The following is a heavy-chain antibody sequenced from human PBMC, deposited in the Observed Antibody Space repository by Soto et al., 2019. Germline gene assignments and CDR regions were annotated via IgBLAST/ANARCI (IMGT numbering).Heavy chain of an antibody. CDR1: GYSFTSYW. J-gene: IGHJ6*02. V-gene: IGHV5-51*01. CDR3: ARLKPDCTNGVCWSYYYYGMDV. D-gene: IGHD2-8*01. CDR2: IYPGDSDT. Sequence: XESLKISCKGSGYSFTSYWIGWVRQMPGKGLEWMGIIYPGDSDTRYSPSFQGQVTTSADKSISTAYLQWSSLKASDTAMYYCARLKPDCTNGVCWSYYYYGMDVWGQGTTVTVSS.